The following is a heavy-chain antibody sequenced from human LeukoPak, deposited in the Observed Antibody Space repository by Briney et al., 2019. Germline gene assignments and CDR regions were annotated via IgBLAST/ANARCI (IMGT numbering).Heavy chain of an antibody. Sequence: AGSLRLSCAASGFTFSGDAMSWCLRAPGKGLQECSTSSGSGGSTYYADSVKGRFTSSRDNSKNTLSLQMNNLRAEDTAVYYCAKESRYYYGSGSFSSQFDYWGQGNLVTVSS. V-gene: IGHV3-23*01. D-gene: IGHD3-10*01. CDR1: GFTFSGDA. J-gene: IGHJ4*02. CDR2: SSGSGGST. CDR3: AKESRYYYGSGSFSSQFDY.